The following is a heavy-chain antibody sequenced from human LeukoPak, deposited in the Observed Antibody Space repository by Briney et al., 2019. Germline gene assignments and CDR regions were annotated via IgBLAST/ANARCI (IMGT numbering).Heavy chain of an antibody. V-gene: IGHV1-46*01. Sequence: GASVKVSFKASGYTFTSYYMHWVRQAPEQGGEWMGIINPSGGSTSYAQKFQGRVTMTRDMSTSTVYMELSSLRSEDTAVYYCARDLRNLNCSSTSCYEDIDYWGQGTLVTVSS. CDR1: GYTFTSYY. D-gene: IGHD2-2*01. J-gene: IGHJ4*02. CDR2: INPSGGST. CDR3: ARDLRNLNCSSTSCYEDIDY.